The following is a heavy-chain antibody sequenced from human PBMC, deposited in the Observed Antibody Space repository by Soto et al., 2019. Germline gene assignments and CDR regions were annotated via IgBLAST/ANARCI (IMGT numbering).Heavy chain of an antibody. CDR3: ARHTPAISISDH. D-gene: IGHD2-15*01. V-gene: IGHV4-39*01. Sequence: QLQLQESGPGLVKPSETLSRTCTVSGGSISSSSYYWGWIRQPPGKGLEWIGSIYYSGSTYYNPSLKSLVTISVDTSKHQFSLQLSSVTAADTAVYYCARHTPAISISDHWCQGTLVTVSS. J-gene: IGHJ4*02. CDR1: GGSISSSSYY. CDR2: IYYSGST.